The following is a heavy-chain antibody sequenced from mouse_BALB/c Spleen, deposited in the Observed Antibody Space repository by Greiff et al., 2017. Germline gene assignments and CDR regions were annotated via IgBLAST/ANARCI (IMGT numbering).Heavy chain of an antibody. J-gene: IGHJ2*01. V-gene: IGHV1S137*01. CDR1: GYTFTDYA. D-gene: IGHD2-1*01. CDR3: ARGPYGNYYFDY. Sequence: VQLQQSGAELVRPGVSVKISCKCSGYTFTDYAMHWVKQSHAKSLEWIGVISTYYGDASYNQKFKGKATMTVDKSSSTAYMELARLTSEDSAIYYCARGPYGNYYFDYWGQGTTLTVSS. CDR2: ISTYYGDA.